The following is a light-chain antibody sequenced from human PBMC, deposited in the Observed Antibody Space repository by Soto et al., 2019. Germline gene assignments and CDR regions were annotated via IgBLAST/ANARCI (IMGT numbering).Light chain of an antibody. CDR3: QQRSNWPT. CDR2: DAS. J-gene: IGKJ5*01. V-gene: IGKV3-11*01. Sequence: EILFTQSPATLSLSPGERATLSCRASQSVSSYFAWYQQTPGKAPRLLIYDASNRATGIPARFSGGGSGTDFTITISSLEPEDFAVYYCQQRSNWPTFGQGTRLEI. CDR1: QSVSSY.